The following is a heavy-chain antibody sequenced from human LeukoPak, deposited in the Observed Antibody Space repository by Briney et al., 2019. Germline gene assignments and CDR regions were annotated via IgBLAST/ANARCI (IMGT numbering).Heavy chain of an antibody. CDR2: ISAYNGNT. Sequence: ASVKVSCKASGYTFTSYGISWVRQAPGQGLEWMRWISAYNGNTNYAQKLQGRVTMTTDTSTSTAYMELRSPRSDDTAVYYCARSDSSGYYWFWDYWGQGTLVTVSS. CDR1: GYTFTSYG. V-gene: IGHV1-18*01. D-gene: IGHD3-22*01. CDR3: ARSDSSGYYWFWDY. J-gene: IGHJ4*02.